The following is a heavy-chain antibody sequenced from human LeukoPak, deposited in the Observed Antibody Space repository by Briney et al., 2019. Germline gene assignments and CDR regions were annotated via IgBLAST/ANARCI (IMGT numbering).Heavy chain of an antibody. V-gene: IGHV3-48*01. Sequence: GGSLRLSCAASGFTFSSYSMNWVRQAPGKGLEWVSYISSSSSTIYYADSVKGRFTISRDNANNSLYLQMNSLRAEDTAVYYCARAGSYVALNQGYWGQRTLVTVSS. CDR2: ISSSSSTI. CDR1: GFTFSSYS. CDR3: ARAGSYVALNQGY. D-gene: IGHD3-10*01. J-gene: IGHJ4*02.